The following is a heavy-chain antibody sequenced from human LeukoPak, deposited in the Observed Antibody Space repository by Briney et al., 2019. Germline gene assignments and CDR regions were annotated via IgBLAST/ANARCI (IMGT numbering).Heavy chain of an antibody. CDR2: ITGSADNT. D-gene: IGHD2-21*01. V-gene: IGHV3-23*01. CDR3: AILAGNPY. CDR1: GFTFSSYA. Sequence: PGRSLRLSCAASGFTFSSYAMSWVRQAPGKGLEWVSSITGSADNTYYAGSVKGRFTISRDNSKNTLYLQINTLRAEDTAVYYCAILAGNPYWGPGTLVTVSS. J-gene: IGHJ4*02.